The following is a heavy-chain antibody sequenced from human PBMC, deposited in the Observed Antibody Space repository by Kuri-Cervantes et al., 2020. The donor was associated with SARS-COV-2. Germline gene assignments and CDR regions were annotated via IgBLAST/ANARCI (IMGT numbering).Heavy chain of an antibody. V-gene: IGHV3-33*08. D-gene: IGHD3-9*01. Sequence: GESLKISCAASGFTLDDYAMHWVRQAPGKGLEWVAVIWYDGSNKFYADSVKGRLTISRDNSKNTLYLQMNSLRAEDTAVYYCARDTDYDILTGRNYYYYGMDVWGQGTTVTVSS. CDR1: GFTLDDYA. CDR2: IWYDGSNK. CDR3: ARDTDYDILTGRNYYYYGMDV. J-gene: IGHJ6*02.